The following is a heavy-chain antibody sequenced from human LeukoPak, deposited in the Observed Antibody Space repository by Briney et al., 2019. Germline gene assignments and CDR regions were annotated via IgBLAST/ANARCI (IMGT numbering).Heavy chain of an antibody. J-gene: IGHJ5*02. Sequence: ASVKVSCKASGYTFTSYGISWVRQAPGQGLEWMGWISAYNGNTNYAQKLQGRVTMTTDTSTSTAYMELRSLRSDDTAVYYCARCPNYYGSGSYYNINWFDPWGQGTLVTVSP. V-gene: IGHV1-18*04. CDR3: ARCPNYYGSGSYYNINWFDP. CDR1: GYTFTSYG. CDR2: ISAYNGNT. D-gene: IGHD3-10*01.